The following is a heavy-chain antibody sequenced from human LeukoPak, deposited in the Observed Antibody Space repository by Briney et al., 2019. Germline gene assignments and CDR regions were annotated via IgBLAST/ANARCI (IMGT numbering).Heavy chain of an antibody. J-gene: IGHJ4*02. CDR3: ARGRAVAGWSRYYFDY. V-gene: IGHV4-34*01. CDR2: INHSGST. Sequence: SETLSLTCAVYGGSFSGYYWIGIRQPPGKGLEWIGEINHSGSTNYNPSLKSRVTISVDTSKNQFSLKLSSVTAADTAVYYCARGRAVAGWSRYYFDYWGQGTLVTVSS. CDR1: GGSFSGYY. D-gene: IGHD6-19*01.